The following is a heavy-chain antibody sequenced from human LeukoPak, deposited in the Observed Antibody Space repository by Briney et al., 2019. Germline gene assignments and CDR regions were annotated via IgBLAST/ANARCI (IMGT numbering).Heavy chain of an antibody. V-gene: IGHV3-74*01. J-gene: IGHJ4*02. CDR1: GFTFSSYW. D-gene: IGHD2-21*02. Sequence: GGSLRLSCAASGFTFSSYWMHWVRKTPGKGLLWVSYISPDGRTTNYADSVKGRFTISRDNSKNTLYLQMNSLRAEDTAVYYCARDYSTVTAILYYFDYWGQGTLVTVSA. CDR3: ARDYSTVTAILYYFDY. CDR2: ISPDGRTT.